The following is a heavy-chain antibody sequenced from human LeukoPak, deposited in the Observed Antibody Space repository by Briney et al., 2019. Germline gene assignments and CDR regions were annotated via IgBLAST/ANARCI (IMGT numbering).Heavy chain of an antibody. J-gene: IGHJ4*02. CDR2: ISYDGSNK. CDR3: ARSRRPSYYYDSSGYPSGY. D-gene: IGHD3-22*01. CDR1: GFTFSSYA. Sequence: TGRSLRLSCAASGFTFSSYAMHWVRQAPGKGLEWVAVISYDGSNKYYADSVKGRFTISRDNAKNSLYLQMNSLRAEDTAVYYCARSRRPSYYYDSSGYPSGYWGQGTLVTVSS. V-gene: IGHV3-30-3*01.